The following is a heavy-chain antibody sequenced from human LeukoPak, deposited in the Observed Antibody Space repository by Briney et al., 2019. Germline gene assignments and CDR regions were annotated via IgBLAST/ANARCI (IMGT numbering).Heavy chain of an antibody. D-gene: IGHD2-2*01. J-gene: IGHJ4*02. Sequence: PGGSLRLSCAASGFTFSSYWMSWVRQAPGKGLEWVANIKQDESEKYYVDSVKGRFTISRDNAKNSLYLQMNSLRAEDTAMYYCARAPIVAVPTRRPTYFDFWVQGALVTVSS. CDR2: IKQDESEK. V-gene: IGHV3-7*01. CDR3: ARAPIVAVPTRRPTYFDF. CDR1: GFTFSSYW.